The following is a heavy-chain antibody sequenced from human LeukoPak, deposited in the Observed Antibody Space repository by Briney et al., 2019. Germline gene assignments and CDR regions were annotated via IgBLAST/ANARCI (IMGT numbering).Heavy chain of an antibody. Sequence: SETLSLTCAVSGGSSSSSYWWSWVRQSPGKGLEWIGEVHHSGSTNYNPSLKSRVTISLDKSKNQFSLRLNSVTAADTAVYYCARFFMGANDYWGQGTLVTVSS. CDR3: ARFFMGANDY. CDR2: VHHSGST. J-gene: IGHJ4*02. CDR1: GGSSSSSYW. D-gene: IGHD1-26*01. V-gene: IGHV4-4*02.